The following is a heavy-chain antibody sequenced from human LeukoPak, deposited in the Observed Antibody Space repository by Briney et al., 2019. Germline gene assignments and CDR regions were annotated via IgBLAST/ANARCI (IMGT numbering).Heavy chain of an antibody. D-gene: IGHD5-12*01. CDR3: TRDRLSKWFDP. J-gene: IGHJ5*02. V-gene: IGHV1-2*02. Sequence: ASVKVSCKASGLTFTGVNYIHWVRQAPGQGPEWMGWINTNSGVTDYARKFQGGVTMTRDTSISTAYMELYRLTSDDTAMYYCTRDRLSKWFDPWGQGTLVTVSS. CDR2: INTNSGVT. CDR1: GLTFTGVNY.